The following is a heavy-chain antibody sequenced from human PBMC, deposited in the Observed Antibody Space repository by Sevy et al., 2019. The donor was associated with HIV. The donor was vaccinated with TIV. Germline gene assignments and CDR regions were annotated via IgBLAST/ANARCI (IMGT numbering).Heavy chain of an antibody. V-gene: IGHV1-69*13. Sequence: ASVKVSCKASGGTFSSHAISWVRQAPGQGLEWMGGIIPIYGTINYAQKFQGRVTITADESTSTVYMVLSSLRPDDAAVNYCAREVTGTTYGFDPWGQGTLVTVSS. CDR2: IIPIYGTI. CDR1: GGTFSSHA. J-gene: IGHJ5*02. D-gene: IGHD1-7*01. CDR3: AREVTGTTYGFDP.